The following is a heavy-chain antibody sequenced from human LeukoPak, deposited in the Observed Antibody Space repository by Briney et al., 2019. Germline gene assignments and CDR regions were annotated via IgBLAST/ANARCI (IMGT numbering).Heavy chain of an antibody. V-gene: IGHV3-23*01. CDR2: MSGSGDNT. CDR1: GFTFSSYA. CDR3: AKGSYYDSSGSFYFDY. J-gene: IGHJ4*02. D-gene: IGHD3-22*01. Sequence: GGSLRLSCAASGFTFSSYAMSWVRQAPGKGLEWVSGMSGSGDNTYYADSVKGRFTISRDNSKNTLYVQVNSLGTEDTAAYYCAKGSYYDSSGSFYFDYWGQGTLVTVSS.